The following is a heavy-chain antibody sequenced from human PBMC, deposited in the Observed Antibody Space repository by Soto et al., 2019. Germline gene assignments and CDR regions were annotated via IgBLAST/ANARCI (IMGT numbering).Heavy chain of an antibody. CDR3: ASDGGNSLSCQDAFDI. CDR2: IIPILGIA. Sequence: QVQLVQSGAEVKKPGSSVKVSCKASGGTFSSYTISWVRQAPGQGLEWMGRIIPILGIANYAQKFQGRVTITADKSTSPAYMELSSLRSEDTAVYYCASDGGNSLSCQDAFDIWGQGTMVTVSS. D-gene: IGHD2-21*02. V-gene: IGHV1-69*02. CDR1: GGTFSSYT. J-gene: IGHJ3*02.